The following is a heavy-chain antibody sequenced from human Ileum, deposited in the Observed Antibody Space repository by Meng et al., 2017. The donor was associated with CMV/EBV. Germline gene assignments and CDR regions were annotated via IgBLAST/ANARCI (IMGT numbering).Heavy chain of an antibody. CDR1: GYTFPTYY. CDR3: AKVTAGTVAFDY. Sequence: QVQLVQSGAEVKKPGASVKVSCKTSGYTFPTYYIHWVRQAPRQGLEWMGWIDPKSGGTDYAQNFQGRVTMTGDTSISTAYMELSSLRSDDTAVYYCAKVTAGTVAFDYWGQGTLVTVSS. V-gene: IGHV1-2*02. D-gene: IGHD6-13*01. CDR2: IDPKSGGT. J-gene: IGHJ4*02.